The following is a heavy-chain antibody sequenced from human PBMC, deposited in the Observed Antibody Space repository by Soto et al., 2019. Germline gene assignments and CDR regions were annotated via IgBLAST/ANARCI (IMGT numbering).Heavy chain of an antibody. J-gene: IGHJ4*02. Sequence: SETLSLTCDVSVEPMTGGYYWGWIRQSPGKGLEWIGSIYYGGTTYYSPSLRSRLAISIDTSKNQFSLRLSSVTAADTALYYCARGWYYFDFWGQGTLVTVSS. CDR2: IYYGGTT. D-gene: IGHD2-15*01. CDR3: ARGWYYFDF. V-gene: IGHV4-38-2*01. CDR1: VEPMTGGYY.